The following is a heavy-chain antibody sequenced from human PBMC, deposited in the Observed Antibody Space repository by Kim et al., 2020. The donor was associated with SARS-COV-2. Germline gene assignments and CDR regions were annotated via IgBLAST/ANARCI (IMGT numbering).Heavy chain of an antibody. Sequence: SETLSLTCAVYGGSFGGYYWSWIRQPPGKGLEWIGEINHSGSSNYNPSLKSRVTISVDTSKNQFSLKLRSVTVADTAVFYCARGRTGVVPSPILGIGPHYDYYAMDVWGRGTTVTVSS. V-gene: IGHV4-34*01. J-gene: IGHJ6*02. CDR3: ARGRTGVVPSPILGIGPHYDYYAMDV. D-gene: IGHD3-3*01. CDR2: INHSGSS. CDR1: GGSFGGYY.